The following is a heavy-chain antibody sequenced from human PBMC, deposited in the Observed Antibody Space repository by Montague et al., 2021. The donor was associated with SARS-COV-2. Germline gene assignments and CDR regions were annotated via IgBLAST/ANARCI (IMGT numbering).Heavy chain of an antibody. D-gene: IGHD3-22*01. CDR1: GGSISSSSYY. J-gene: IGHJ4*02. CDR3: ARQSPVTMIVVVISGRFDY. Sequence: SETLSLTCTVSGGSISSSSYYWGWIRQPPGKGLELIGSIYYSGSTYYNPSLKSRATISVDTSKNQFSLKLSSVTAADTAVYYCARQSPVTMIVVVISGRFDYWGQGTLVTVSS. CDR2: IYYSGST. V-gene: IGHV4-39*01.